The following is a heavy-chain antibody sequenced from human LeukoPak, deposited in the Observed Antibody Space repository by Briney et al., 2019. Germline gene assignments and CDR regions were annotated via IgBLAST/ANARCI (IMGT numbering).Heavy chain of an antibody. CDR3: ATAGYSYGRGVDAFDI. D-gene: IGHD5-18*01. J-gene: IGHJ3*02. CDR2: ISSSGSTI. Sequence: PGGSLRLSCAASGFTFSSYEMNWVRQAPGKGLEWVSYISSSGSTIYYADSVKGRFTISRDNSKNTLYLQMNSLRAEDTAVYYCATAGYSYGRGVDAFDIWGQGTMVTVSS. CDR1: GFTFSSYE. V-gene: IGHV3-48*03.